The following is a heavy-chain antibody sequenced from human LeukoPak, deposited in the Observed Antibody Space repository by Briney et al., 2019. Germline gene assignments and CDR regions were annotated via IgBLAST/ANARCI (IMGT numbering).Heavy chain of an antibody. D-gene: IGHD3-10*01. Sequence: QPGRSLRLSCAASGFTFSSYGMHWVRQAPGKGLEWVAVIWYDGSNKYYADSVKGRFTISRDNSKNTLYLQMNSLRAEDTAVHYCARDSDYPDYWGQGTLVTVSS. V-gene: IGHV3-33*01. CDR1: GFTFSSYG. J-gene: IGHJ4*02. CDR2: IWYDGSNK. CDR3: ARDSDYPDY.